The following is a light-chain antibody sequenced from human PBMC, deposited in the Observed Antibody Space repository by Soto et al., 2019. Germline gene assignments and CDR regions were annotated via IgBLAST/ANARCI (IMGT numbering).Light chain of an antibody. V-gene: IGLV2-14*03. J-gene: IGLJ1*01. CDR3: SSYTSSSTYV. CDR2: DVS. Sequence: QSAVTQPASMSGSPGQSITISCTGTSSDVGAYNFVCWYQQYPGKAPKLMIYDVSNRPSGVSNRFSASKSGSTASLSISGLQAEDEADYYCSSYTSSSTYVFGTGTKLTVL. CDR1: SSDVGAYNF.